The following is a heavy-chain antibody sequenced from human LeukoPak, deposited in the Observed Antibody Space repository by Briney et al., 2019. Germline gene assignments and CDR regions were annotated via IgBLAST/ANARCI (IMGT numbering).Heavy chain of an antibody. D-gene: IGHD3-3*01. CDR1: GFTVSSNY. CDR3: ARDPVLRFLEWLSSYGMDV. CDR2: IYSGGST. Sequence: PGGSLRLSCAASGFTVSSNYMSWVRQAPGKGLEWVSVIYSGGSTYYADSVKGRFTISRDNSKNTLYLLMNSLRAEDTAVYYCARDPVLRFLEWLSSYGMDVWGQGTTVTVSS. J-gene: IGHJ6*02. V-gene: IGHV3-66*02.